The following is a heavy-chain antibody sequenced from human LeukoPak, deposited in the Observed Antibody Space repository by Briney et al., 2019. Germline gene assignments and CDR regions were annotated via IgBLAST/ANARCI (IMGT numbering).Heavy chain of an antibody. CDR3: AKDFLSSYYYDSSGYYG. D-gene: IGHD3-22*01. CDR2: ISGDGGST. V-gene: IGHV3-43*02. Sequence: GGSLRLSCAASGFTFDDYAMPWVRQAPGKGLEWVSLISGDGGSTYYADSVKGRFTISRDNSKNSLYLQMNSLRTEDTALYYCAKDFLSSYYYDSSGYYGWGQGTLVTVSS. CDR1: GFTFDDYA. J-gene: IGHJ4*02.